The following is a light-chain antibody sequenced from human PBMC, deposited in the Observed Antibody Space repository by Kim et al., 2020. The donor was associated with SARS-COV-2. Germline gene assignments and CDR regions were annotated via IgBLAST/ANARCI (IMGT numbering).Light chain of an antibody. CDR2: AAS. J-gene: IGKJ5*01. V-gene: IGKV1-16*01. CDR1: QAINNH. Sequence: DIQMTQSPSTLSASIGDRVTITCRASQAINNHLAWYQQKPGKAPRPLIHAASSLHSGVPSRFSGSGSGTDFTLTISSLQPEDFATYNCQQYNTFPLTFGQGTRLEIK. CDR3: QQYNTFPLT.